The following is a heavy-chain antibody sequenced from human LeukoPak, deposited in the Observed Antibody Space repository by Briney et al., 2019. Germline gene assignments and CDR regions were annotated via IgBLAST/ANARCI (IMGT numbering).Heavy chain of an antibody. D-gene: IGHD5-18*01. Sequence: PSQTLSLTCTVSGGSISSGDYYWSWIRQPPGKGLEWIGYIYYSGSTYYNPSLKSRVTISVDTSKNQFSLKLSSVTAADTAVYYCARGGYSYGKFDYWGQGTLVTVSS. CDR3: ARGGYSYGKFDY. V-gene: IGHV4-30-4*01. J-gene: IGHJ4*02. CDR1: GGSISSGDYY. CDR2: IYYSGST.